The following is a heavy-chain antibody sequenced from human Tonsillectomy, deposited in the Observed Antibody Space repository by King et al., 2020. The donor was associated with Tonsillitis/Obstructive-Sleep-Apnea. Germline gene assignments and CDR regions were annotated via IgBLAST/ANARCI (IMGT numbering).Heavy chain of an antibody. CDR1: GGSVSSGAYY. V-gene: IGHV4-31*03. CDR3: ARLQWAPAGTWFDR. CDR2: INYSGIT. D-gene: IGHD6-13*01. J-gene: IGHJ4*02. Sequence: QLQESGPGLVKPSQTLSLTCTVSGGSVSSGAYYWNWIRQHPGKGREGIGYINYSGITHYNTSIKSRLTISVDPSKNQSSLKLNSMTAADTAVYYCARLQWAPAGTWFDRRGQGTLGTAST.